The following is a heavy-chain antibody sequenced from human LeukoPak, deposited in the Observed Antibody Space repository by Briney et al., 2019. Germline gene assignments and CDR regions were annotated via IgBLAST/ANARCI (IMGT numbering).Heavy chain of an antibody. V-gene: IGHV3-23*01. Sequence: PGGSLRLSCAASGFTFSSYAMSWVRQAPGKGLEWVSANSGSATYYADSVKGRFTISRDNSKNTLHLQMNSLRAEDTAIYYCAKKIFQGWGFYFDYWGQGTLVTVSS. D-gene: IGHD2-21*01. J-gene: IGHJ4*02. CDR2: NSGSAT. CDR3: AKKIFQGWGFYFDY. CDR1: GFTFSSYA.